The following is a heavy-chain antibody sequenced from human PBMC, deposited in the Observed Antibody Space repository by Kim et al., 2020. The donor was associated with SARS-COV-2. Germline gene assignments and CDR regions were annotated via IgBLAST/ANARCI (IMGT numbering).Heavy chain of an antibody. V-gene: IGHV3-23*01. D-gene: IGHD3-10*01. Sequence: GGSLRLSCAASGFTFSSFAMTWVRQAPGRGLEWVSAISGSGGSTYYADSVKGPFTISRENSRNTLYLQMNSLRAEDTAVYYCAKDRGYGLGSYYNPIDYWGQGTLVTVSS. CDR2: ISGSGGST. CDR1: GFTFSSFA. CDR3: AKDRGYGLGSYYNPIDY. J-gene: IGHJ4*02.